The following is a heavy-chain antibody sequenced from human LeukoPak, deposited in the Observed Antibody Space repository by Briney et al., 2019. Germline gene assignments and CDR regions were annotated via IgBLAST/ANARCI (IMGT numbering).Heavy chain of an antibody. CDR2: FDPEDGET. CDR3: ATGPQLWRQDGWYDP. D-gene: IGHD5-24*01. J-gene: IGHJ5*02. CDR1: GYTLTELS. Sequence: GASVKVSCKVSGYTLTELSMHWVRQAPGKGLEWMGGFDPEDGETIYAQKFQGSVTMTEDTSTDTAYMELSSLRSEDTAVYYCATGPQLWRQDGWYDPWGQGTLVTVSS. V-gene: IGHV1-24*01.